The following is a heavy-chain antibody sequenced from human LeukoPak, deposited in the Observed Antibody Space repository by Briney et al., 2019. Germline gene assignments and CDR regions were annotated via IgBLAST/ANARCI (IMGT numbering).Heavy chain of an antibody. CDR3: ARVVPEDIVVVVAAPGNYYFGMDV. CDR1: GFTFSSYA. CDR2: ISGGGGST. Sequence: GGSLRLSCAASGFTFSSYAMSWVRQAPGKGLEWVSAISGGGGSTYYADSVKGRFTISRDNAKNSLYLQMNSLRAEDTAVYYCARVVPEDIVVVVAAPGNYYFGMDVWGQGTTVTVSS. V-gene: IGHV3-23*01. D-gene: IGHD2-15*01. J-gene: IGHJ6*02.